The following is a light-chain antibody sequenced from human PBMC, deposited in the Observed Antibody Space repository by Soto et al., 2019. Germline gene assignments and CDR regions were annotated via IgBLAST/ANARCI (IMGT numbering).Light chain of an antibody. Sequence: QPVLTQPPSASGTPGQRVAISCSGSNSNIGDNTVHWYQQLPGTAPKVLIYNNDRRPSGVPDRFSGSKSGTSASLAISGLQSEDEADEFCSTWDDSLNGGVFCGGTKVTVL. CDR3: STWDDSLNGGV. J-gene: IGLJ3*02. CDR2: NND. CDR1: NSNIGDNT. V-gene: IGLV1-44*01.